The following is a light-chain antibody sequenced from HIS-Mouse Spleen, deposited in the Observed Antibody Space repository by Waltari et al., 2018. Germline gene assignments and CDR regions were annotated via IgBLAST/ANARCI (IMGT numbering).Light chain of an antibody. CDR3: QQYNNWPQGT. V-gene: IGKV3-15*01. CDR2: GAS. J-gene: IGKJ3*01. CDR1: QSVSSN. Sequence: EIVMTQSPATLSVSPGERATLSCRASQSVSSNLAWYQQKPGQAPRLLSYGASTRATGIPARFSGSGSGTEFTLTISSMQSEDFAVYYCQQYNNWPQGTFGPGTKVDIK.